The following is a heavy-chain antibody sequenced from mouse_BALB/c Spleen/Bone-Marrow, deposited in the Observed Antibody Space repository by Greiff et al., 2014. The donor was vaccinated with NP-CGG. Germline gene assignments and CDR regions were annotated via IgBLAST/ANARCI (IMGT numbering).Heavy chain of an antibody. D-gene: IGHD1-1*01. CDR2: IYPGNSDT. CDR1: GYSFTIYW. V-gene: IGHV1-5*01. J-gene: IGHJ1*01. CDR3: TRFGSTYDWYFDV. Sequence: EVQLQQSGTVLARPGASVKMSCKASGYSFTIYWMHWVKQRPGQGLEWIGAIYPGNSDTSYNQEFKGKAKLTAVTSASTAYMELSSLTNEDSAVYYCTRFGSTYDWYFDVWGAGTTVTVSS.